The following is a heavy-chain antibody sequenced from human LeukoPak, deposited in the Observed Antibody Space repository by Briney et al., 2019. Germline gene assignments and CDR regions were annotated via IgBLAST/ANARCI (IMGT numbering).Heavy chain of an antibody. Sequence: KTGGSLRLSCAASGFTFSSYSMNWVRQAPGKGLEWVSSISSSSSYIYYADSVKGRFTISRDNAKNSLYLQMNSLRAEDTAVYYCARYCSSTSCSSAPFDYWGQGTLVTVSS. V-gene: IGHV3-21*01. CDR1: GFTFSSYS. J-gene: IGHJ4*02. CDR3: ARYCSSTSCSSAPFDY. D-gene: IGHD2-2*01. CDR2: ISSSSSYI.